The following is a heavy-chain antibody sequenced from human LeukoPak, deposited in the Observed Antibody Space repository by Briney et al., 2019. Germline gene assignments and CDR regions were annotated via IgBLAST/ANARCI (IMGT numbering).Heavy chain of an antibody. CDR3: AREGTAMVTRREYYFDY. CDR2: IYSGGST. Sequence: GGSLRLSCAASGFTVSSNYMSWVRQAPGKGLEWVSVIYSGGSTYYADAVKGRFTISRDNSKNTLYLQMDSLRAEDTAVYYCAREGTAMVTRREYYFDYWGQGTLVTVSS. CDR1: GFTVSSNY. D-gene: IGHD5-18*01. V-gene: IGHV3-53*01. J-gene: IGHJ4*02.